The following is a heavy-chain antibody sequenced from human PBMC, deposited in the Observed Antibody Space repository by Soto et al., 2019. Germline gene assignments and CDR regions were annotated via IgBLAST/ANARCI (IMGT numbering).Heavy chain of an antibody. CDR3: AKVQGVVAAFLFDAFDI. V-gene: IGHV3-23*01. J-gene: IGHJ3*02. CDR1: GFTFSSYA. CDR2: ISGRGGST. D-gene: IGHD2-15*01. Sequence: TGGSLRLSCAASGFTFSSYAMGWVRQAPGKGLEWVSVISGRGGSTYYADSVKGRFTISRDNSKNTLYLQMNSLRAEDTAVYYCAKVQGVVAAFLFDAFDIWGQGTMVTVSS.